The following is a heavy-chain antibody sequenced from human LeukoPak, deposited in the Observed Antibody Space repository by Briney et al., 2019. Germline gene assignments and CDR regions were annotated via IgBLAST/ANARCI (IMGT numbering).Heavy chain of an antibody. CDR1: GGSFSGYY. D-gene: IGHD3-22*01. J-gene: IGHJ4*02. CDR2: IYYSGST. V-gene: IGHV4-39*01. CDR3: ARQKWLVTTNFVY. Sequence: PSETLSLTCAVFGGSFSGYYWGWIRQPPGKELEGIGSIYYSGSTYYNPSLKSRVTISVDTSKNQFSLKLSSVTAADTAVYYCARQKWLVTTNFVYWGQGTLVTVSS.